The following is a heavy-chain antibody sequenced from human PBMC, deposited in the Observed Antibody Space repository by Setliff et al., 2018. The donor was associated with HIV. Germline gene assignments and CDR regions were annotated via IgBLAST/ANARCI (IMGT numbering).Heavy chain of an antibody. V-gene: IGHV3-7*01. Sequence: PGGSLRLSCAASGFSFTTYWMTWVRQAPGKGLEWVAKIKEDGSEKNYVDSVKGRFTISRDDAKNSLYLQMNSLRAEDTAVFYCARIYDFWSGYQNYYHYYMDVWGKGTTVTVSS. D-gene: IGHD3-3*01. J-gene: IGHJ6*03. CDR1: GFSFTTYW. CDR3: ARIYDFWSGYQNYYHYYMDV. CDR2: IKEDGSEK.